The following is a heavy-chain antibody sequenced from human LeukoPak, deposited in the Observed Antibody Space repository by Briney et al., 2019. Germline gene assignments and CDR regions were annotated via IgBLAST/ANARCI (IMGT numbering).Heavy chain of an antibody. V-gene: IGHV1-2*02. Sequence: GASVKVSCKASGYTFTGYYMHWVRQAPGQGLEWMGWINPNSGGTNYAQKFQGRVTMTRDTSISTAYMELSRLRSDDTAVYYCARDRRIAARPGRGHFDYWGQGTLVTVSS. J-gene: IGHJ4*02. CDR1: GYTFTGYY. CDR2: INPNSGGT. D-gene: IGHD6-6*01. CDR3: ARDRRIAARPGRGHFDY.